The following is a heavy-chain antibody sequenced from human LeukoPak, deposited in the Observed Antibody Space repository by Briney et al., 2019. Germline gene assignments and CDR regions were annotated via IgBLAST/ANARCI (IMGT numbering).Heavy chain of an antibody. CDR2: IYYSGST. Sequence: SETLSLTCTVSGGSISSYYWSWIRQPPGKGLEWIGYIYYSGSTNYNPSLKSRVTISVDTSKNQFSLKLSSVTAADTAVYYCARAPETTVTTSWFDPWGREPWSPSPQ. D-gene: IGHD4-11*01. CDR3: ARAPETTVTTSWFDP. CDR1: GGSISSYY. V-gene: IGHV4-59*01. J-gene: IGHJ5*02.